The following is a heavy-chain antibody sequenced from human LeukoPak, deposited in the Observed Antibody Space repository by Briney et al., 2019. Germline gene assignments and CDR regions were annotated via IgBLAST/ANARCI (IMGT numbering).Heavy chain of an antibody. CDR2: ISGSGGSI. V-gene: IGHV3-23*01. CDR3: AKALLTYSSSSDY. D-gene: IGHD6-6*01. J-gene: IGHJ4*02. Sequence: PGGSLRLSRAASAFTFTSYAMSSVRQAPGKGLEWVSAISGSGGSIYYADSVKGRFTISRDNSKNTLYLQMNSLRAEDTAVYYCAKALLTYSSSSDYWGQGTLVTVSS. CDR1: AFTFTSYA.